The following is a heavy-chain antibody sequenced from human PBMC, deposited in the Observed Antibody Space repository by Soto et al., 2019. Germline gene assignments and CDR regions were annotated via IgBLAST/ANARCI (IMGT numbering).Heavy chain of an antibody. Sequence: SETLSLTCAVYGGSFSGYYWSWIRQPPGKGLEWIGEINHSGSTNYNPSLKSRVTISVDTSKNQFSLKLSSVTAADTAVYYCARGRRGITMVRGVIIRVSYFDYWGQGTLVTVSS. D-gene: IGHD3-10*01. CDR1: GGSFSGYY. CDR2: INHSGST. CDR3: ARGRRGITMVRGVIIRVSYFDY. J-gene: IGHJ4*02. V-gene: IGHV4-34*01.